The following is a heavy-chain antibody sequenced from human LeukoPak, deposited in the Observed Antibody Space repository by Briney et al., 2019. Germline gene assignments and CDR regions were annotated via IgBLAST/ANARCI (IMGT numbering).Heavy chain of an antibody. Sequence: GGSLRLSCAASGFTFSSYAMNWVRQAPGKGLEWVSSISSSNSHIYYADSVKGRFTISRDNAKNSLYLQMNSLRAEDTAVYYCARDVSQDYWGQGTLVTVSS. V-gene: IGHV3-21*01. J-gene: IGHJ4*02. CDR1: GFTFSSYA. CDR3: ARDVSQDY. CDR2: ISSSNSHI.